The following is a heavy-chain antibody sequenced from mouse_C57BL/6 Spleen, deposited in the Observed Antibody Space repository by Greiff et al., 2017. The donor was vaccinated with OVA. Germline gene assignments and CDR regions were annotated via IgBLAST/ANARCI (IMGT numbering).Heavy chain of an antibody. CDR1: GPTFTPPR. D-gene: IGHD2-1*01. V-gene: IGHV1-74*01. CDR2: IHPSDSDT. CDR3: AMSGNYEAY. Sequence: VQLQQPGAELVKPGASVKVSCKASGPTFTPPRLHWVKQRPGQGLEWIGRIHPSDSDTNYNQKFKGNATLTVDKSSSTAYMQLSSLTSEDSAVYYCAMSGNYEAYWGQGTLVTVSA. J-gene: IGHJ3*01.